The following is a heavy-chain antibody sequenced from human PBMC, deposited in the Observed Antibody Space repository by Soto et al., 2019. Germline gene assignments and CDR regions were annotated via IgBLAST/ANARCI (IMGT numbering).Heavy chain of an antibody. CDR2: IYNSGST. V-gene: IGHV4-61*01. CDR1: GGSITSGSYY. Sequence: SETLSLTYTVFGGSITSGSYYWSWIRQPPGKGLEWIGYIYNSGSTNYNPSLKSRVTTSVDTSRNQFSLKLTSVTAADTAVYYCAREDFYYGMDVWGQGTTVTVSS. CDR3: AREDFYYGMDV. J-gene: IGHJ6*02.